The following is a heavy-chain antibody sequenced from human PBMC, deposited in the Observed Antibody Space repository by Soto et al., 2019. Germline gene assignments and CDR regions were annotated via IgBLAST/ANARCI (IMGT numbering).Heavy chain of an antibody. Sequence: GGSLRLSCAASGFTFSSYAMHWVRQAPGKGLEWVAVISYDGSNKYYADSVKGRFTISRDNSKNTLYLQMNSLRAEDTAVYYCARDVVATTEDYGDTDYYYYYGMDVWGQGTTVTVSS. D-gene: IGHD4-17*01. J-gene: IGHJ6*02. V-gene: IGHV3-30-3*01. CDR1: GFTFSSYA. CDR2: ISYDGSNK. CDR3: ARDVVATTEDYGDTDYYYYYGMDV.